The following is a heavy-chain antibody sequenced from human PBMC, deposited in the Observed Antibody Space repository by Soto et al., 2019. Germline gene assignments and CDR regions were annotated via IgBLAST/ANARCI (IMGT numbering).Heavy chain of an antibody. CDR1: GFTFYGYW. J-gene: IGHJ4*02. CDR3: ATANRGFSPTY. Sequence: EVQLVESGGGVVQPGGSLRLSCAASGFTFYGYWMSWVRQAPGRGLESVANIAQDGSEEYYVDSVKGRFTISRDNVRNSLYLQMNSLRAEDTAMYFCATANRGFSPTYWGQGTLVTVSS. D-gene: IGHD2-8*01. V-gene: IGHV3-7*01. CDR2: IAQDGSEE.